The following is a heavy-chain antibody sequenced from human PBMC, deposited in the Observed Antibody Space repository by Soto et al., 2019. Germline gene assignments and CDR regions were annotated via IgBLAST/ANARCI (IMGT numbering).Heavy chain of an antibody. CDR2: IKQDGSEK. J-gene: IGHJ6*02. CDR3: ATRREGYCSSSGCYYYYYGMEV. Sequence: EVQLVESGGGLVQPGGSLRLSCAASGFTFSSYWMSWVRQAPGKGLEWVANIKQDGSEKYYVDSVKGRFTISRDNAEHTLYLQMKSQRAEDTAVYYCATRREGYCSSSGCYYYYYGMEVWGPGTTVTVSS. D-gene: IGHD2-2*01. CDR1: GFTFSSYW. V-gene: IGHV3-7*01.